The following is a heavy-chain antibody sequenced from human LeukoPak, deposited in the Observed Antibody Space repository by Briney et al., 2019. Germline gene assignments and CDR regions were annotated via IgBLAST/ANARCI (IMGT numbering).Heavy chain of an antibody. D-gene: IGHD6-13*01. Sequence: GGSLRLSCAASGFTFSSYSMNWVRQAPGKGLEWVSSISSSSSYIYYADSVKGRFTISRDNAKNSLYLQMNSLRAEDTAVYYCARDAGIAAATGGNYWGQGTLVTVSS. CDR2: ISSSSSYI. CDR3: ARDAGIAAATGGNY. CDR1: GFTFSSYS. V-gene: IGHV3-21*01. J-gene: IGHJ4*02.